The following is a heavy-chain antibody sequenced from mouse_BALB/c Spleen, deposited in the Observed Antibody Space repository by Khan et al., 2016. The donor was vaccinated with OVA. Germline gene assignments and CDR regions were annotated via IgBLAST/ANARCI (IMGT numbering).Heavy chain of an antibody. Sequence: QVQLQQPGIELVRPGASVKLSCKASGYTFTNYWINWVKQRPGQGLEWIGNIYPSDSYTNYNQKFKDKATLTVDKSSSTAYMQLSSPTSEDSAVYYCARGGVDVSSFAYWGQGTLVTVSA. J-gene: IGHJ3*01. CDR2: IYPSDSYT. CDR1: GYTFTNYW. CDR3: ARGGVDVSSFAY. V-gene: IGHV1-69*02. D-gene: IGHD6-1*01.